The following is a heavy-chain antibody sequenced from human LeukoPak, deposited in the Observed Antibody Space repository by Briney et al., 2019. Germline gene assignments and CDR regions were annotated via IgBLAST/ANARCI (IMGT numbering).Heavy chain of an antibody. V-gene: IGHV3-11*03. D-gene: IGHD2/OR15-2a*01. CDR1: GFTFSDYY. Sequence: GGSLRLSCAASGFTFSDYYMSWIRQAPGKGLEWISYISSSSGSTNYVADSVKGRFTISRDNAKNSLYLQMNSLRAEDTAVYYCARGHRNIALWRQGTLVTVSS. J-gene: IGHJ4*02. CDR2: ISSSSGST. CDR3: ARGHRNIAL.